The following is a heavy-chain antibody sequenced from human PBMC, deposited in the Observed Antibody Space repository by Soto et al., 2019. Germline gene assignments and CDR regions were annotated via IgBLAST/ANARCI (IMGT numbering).Heavy chain of an antibody. CDR1: GFTFSSYA. CDR3: AKAGYGSDVLWWFGP. V-gene: IGHV3-23*01. J-gene: IGHJ5*02. D-gene: IGHD5-12*01. CDR2: VSSSSDNT. Sequence: EVQLLESGGGLVQPGGSLRLSCAASGFTFSSYAMSWVRQAPGRGLEWVSAVSSSSDNTYYADSVKGRFTISRDNSKNTQYLQMNSLSAEDTAIYYCAKAGYGSDVLWWFGPWGLGTLVTVSS.